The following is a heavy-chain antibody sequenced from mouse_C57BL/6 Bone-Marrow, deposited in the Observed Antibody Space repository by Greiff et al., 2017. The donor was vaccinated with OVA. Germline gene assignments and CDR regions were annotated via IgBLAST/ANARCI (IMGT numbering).Heavy chain of an antibody. CDR2: ISNGGGST. CDR3: ARRYYGSSTYAMDY. Sequence: EVKVVESGGGLVQPGGSLKLSCAASGFTFSDYYMYWVRQTPEKRLEWVAYISNGGGSTYYPDTVKGRFTISRDNAKNTLYLQMSRLKSEDTAMYYCARRYYGSSTYAMDYWGQGTSVTVSS. D-gene: IGHD1-1*01. V-gene: IGHV5-12*01. J-gene: IGHJ4*01. CDR1: GFTFSDYY.